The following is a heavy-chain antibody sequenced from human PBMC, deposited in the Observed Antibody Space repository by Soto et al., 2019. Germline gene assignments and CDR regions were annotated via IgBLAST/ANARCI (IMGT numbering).Heavy chain of an antibody. CDR2: ISGGDGNT. Sequence: EVQLLESGGGLVQPGGSLRLSCAASGFSFSNYAMGWVRQAPGKGLEWVSTISGGDGNTYYADSVQGRFTISRDNSKKTLYLQVSSLRAEDTAVYYCAKKFHFGSGSFLYYFDSWGQGTLVTVSS. CDR1: GFSFSNYA. J-gene: IGHJ4*02. CDR3: AKKFHFGSGSFLYYFDS. V-gene: IGHV3-23*01. D-gene: IGHD3-10*01.